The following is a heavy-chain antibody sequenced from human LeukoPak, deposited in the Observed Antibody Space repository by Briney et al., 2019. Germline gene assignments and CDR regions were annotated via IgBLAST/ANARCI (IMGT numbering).Heavy chain of an antibody. V-gene: IGHV1-8*03. CDR1: GYTFTSYD. J-gene: IGHJ3*02. Sequence: ASVKVSCKASGYTFTSYDINWVRQATGQGLEWMGWMNPNSGNTGYAQKFQGRVTITRNTSISTAYMELSSLRSEDTAVYYCARGDYVWGSYAFDIWGQGTMVTVSS. D-gene: IGHD3-16*01. CDR2: MNPNSGNT. CDR3: ARGDYVWGSYAFDI.